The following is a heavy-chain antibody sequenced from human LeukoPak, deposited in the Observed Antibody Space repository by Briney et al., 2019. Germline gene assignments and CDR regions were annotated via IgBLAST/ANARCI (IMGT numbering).Heavy chain of an antibody. J-gene: IGHJ4*02. CDR2: ISYDGSNK. Sequence: PGRSLRLSCAASGFTFSSYGMHWVRQAPGKGLEWVAVISYDGSNKYYADSVKGRFTISRDNSKNTLYLQMNSLRAEDTAVYYCAKVIHDSSGYYFDYWGQGTLVTVSS. CDR1: GFTFSSYG. V-gene: IGHV3-30*18. D-gene: IGHD3-22*01. CDR3: AKVIHDSSGYYFDY.